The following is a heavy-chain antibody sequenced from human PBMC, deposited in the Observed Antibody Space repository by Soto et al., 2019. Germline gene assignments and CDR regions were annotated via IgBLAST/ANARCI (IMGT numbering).Heavy chain of an antibody. CDR3: ASLTTVVTLAFDI. D-gene: IGHD4-17*01. CDR2: ISYDGSNK. CDR1: GFTFSSYA. J-gene: IGHJ3*02. V-gene: IGHV3-30-3*01. Sequence: ESVGGVVQPGRSLRLSCAASGFTFSSYAMHWVRQAPGKGLEWVAVISYDGSNKYYADSVKGRFTISRDNSKNTLYLQMNSLRAEDTAVYYCASLTTVVTLAFDIWGQGTMVTVSS.